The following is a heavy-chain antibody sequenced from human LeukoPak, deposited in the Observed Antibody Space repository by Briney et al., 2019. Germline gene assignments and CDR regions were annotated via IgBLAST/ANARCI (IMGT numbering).Heavy chain of an antibody. CDR2: ISAYNGNT. Sequence: AAVKVSCKASGYTFTSYGISWVRQAPGQGLEWMGWISAYNGNTNYAQKLQGRVTMTTDTSTSTAYMELRSLRSDDTAVYYCARDLSGYSYDDYWGQGTLVTVSS. CDR3: ARDLSGYSYDDY. J-gene: IGHJ4*02. V-gene: IGHV1-18*01. CDR1: GYTFTSYG. D-gene: IGHD5-18*01.